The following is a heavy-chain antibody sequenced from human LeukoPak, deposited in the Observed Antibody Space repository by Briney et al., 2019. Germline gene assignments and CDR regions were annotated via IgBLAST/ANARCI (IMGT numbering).Heavy chain of an antibody. CDR3: AKRIDIAVVPEAATHQAFDV. Sequence: GGSLRLSCAASGFTFSDFYMSWVRQAPGKGLEWISYIGKNGNLVDYADSVKGRFTVSRDNIKNLMFLQMNSLRAEDTAVYYCAKRIDIAVVPEAATHQAFDVWGQGTMVTVSS. V-gene: IGHV3-11*01. CDR2: IGKNGNLV. D-gene: IGHD2-2*01. CDR1: GFTFSDFY. J-gene: IGHJ3*01.